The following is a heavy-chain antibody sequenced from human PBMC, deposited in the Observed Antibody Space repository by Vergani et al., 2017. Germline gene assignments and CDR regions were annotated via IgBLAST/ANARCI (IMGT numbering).Heavy chain of an antibody. V-gene: IGHV3-7*01. J-gene: IGHJ6*02. CDR2: IKQDGSEK. Sequence: VQLQESGPGLVKPSETLSLTCTVSGDSISSRNCYWGWVRQAPGKGLEWVANIKQDGSEKYYVDSVKGRFTISRDNAKNSLYLQMNSLRAEDTAVYYCARVTPGYCSSTSCYGGPYYYGMDVWGQGTTVTVSS. CDR3: ARVTPGYCSSTSCYGGPYYYGMDV. D-gene: IGHD2-2*01. CDR1: GDSISSRNC.